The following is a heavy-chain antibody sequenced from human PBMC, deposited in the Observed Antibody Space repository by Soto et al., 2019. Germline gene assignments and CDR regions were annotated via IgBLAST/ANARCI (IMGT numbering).Heavy chain of an antibody. CDR1: GFTFSSYA. V-gene: IGHV3-30-3*01. Sequence: QVQLVESGGGVVQPGRSLRLSCAASGFTFSSYAMHWVRQAPGKGLEWVAVISFDGSNKYYADSVKDRFTVSRDNSKNALYVQMNSLRAEDTAVYCCGRDRWFGNGYNLGFDYCGQGTLVTVSS. CDR2: ISFDGSNK. D-gene: IGHD5-12*01. J-gene: IGHJ4*02. CDR3: GRDRWFGNGYNLGFDY.